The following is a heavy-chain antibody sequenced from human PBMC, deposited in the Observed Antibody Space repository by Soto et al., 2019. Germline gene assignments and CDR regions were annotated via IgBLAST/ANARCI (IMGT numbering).Heavy chain of an antibody. J-gene: IGHJ4*02. Sequence: QVQLVQSGAEVKKPGASVKVSCKASGYTFISNGISWVRQAPGQGLEWMGWISGYNGNTNYTHKFQGRITLTTDTSTSTAYRELRSLRFDDTAVYYCARDQVMTTVTTVDYWGQGTLVIVSS. CDR3: ARDQVMTTVTTVDY. D-gene: IGHD4-17*01. V-gene: IGHV1-18*01. CDR2: ISGYNGNT. CDR1: GYTFISNG.